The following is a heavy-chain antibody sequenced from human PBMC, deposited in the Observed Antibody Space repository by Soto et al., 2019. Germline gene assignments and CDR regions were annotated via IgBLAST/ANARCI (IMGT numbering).Heavy chain of an antibody. Sequence: PGGSLRLSCAVSGFTFSSFAMHWVRQAPGKGLEWVAGISYDGKNKNFADSVRGRFTISRDNSKNTLDLHMNSLSAEDTAMYYCARSYTSGFFFDYWGQGILVTVSS. CDR1: GFTFSSFA. CDR3: ARSYTSGFFFDY. J-gene: IGHJ4*02. D-gene: IGHD6-19*01. V-gene: IGHV3-30*04. CDR2: ISYDGKNK.